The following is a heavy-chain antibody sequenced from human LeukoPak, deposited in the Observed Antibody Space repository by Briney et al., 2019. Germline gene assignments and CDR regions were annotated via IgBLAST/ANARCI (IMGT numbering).Heavy chain of an antibody. CDR3: AARVVPAAIGY. Sequence: PSETLSLTCAVYGGSFSGYYWSWIRQPPGKGLEWIGEINHSGSTNYNPSLKSRVTISVDTSKNQFSLKLSSVTAADTAVYYCAARVVPAAIGYWGQGTLVTVSS. CDR1: GGSFSGYY. J-gene: IGHJ4*02. CDR2: INHSGST. V-gene: IGHV4-34*01. D-gene: IGHD2-2*01.